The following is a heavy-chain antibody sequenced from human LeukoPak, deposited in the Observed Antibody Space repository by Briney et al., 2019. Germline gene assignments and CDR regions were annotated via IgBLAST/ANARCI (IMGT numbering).Heavy chain of an antibody. CDR3: AREDYSSGWSYDS. V-gene: IGHV1-2*02. CDR2: INPNSGGT. J-gene: IGHJ4*02. CDR1: GYTFTGYY. D-gene: IGHD6-19*01. Sequence: ASVKVSCKASGYTFTGYYIHWVRQAPGQGLEWMGWINPNSGGTDSAQNFQGRVTMTRDTSISTAYMELSRLRSGDTAVYYCAREDYSSGWSYDSWGQGTLVTVSS.